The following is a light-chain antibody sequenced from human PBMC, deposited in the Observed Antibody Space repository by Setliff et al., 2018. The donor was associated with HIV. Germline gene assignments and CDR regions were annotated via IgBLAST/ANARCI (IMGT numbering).Light chain of an antibody. CDR3: CSYAGRSTLV. V-gene: IGLV2-23*02. J-gene: IGLJ2*01. CDR1: SSDVGSYNL. Sequence: QSVLTQPASVSGSPGQSITISCTGTSSDVGSYNLVSWYQQHPGKAPKLMIYEVTKRPSGVSNRFSGSKSGNTASLTISGLQAEDEADFYCCSYAGRSTLVFGGGTKVTVL. CDR2: EVT.